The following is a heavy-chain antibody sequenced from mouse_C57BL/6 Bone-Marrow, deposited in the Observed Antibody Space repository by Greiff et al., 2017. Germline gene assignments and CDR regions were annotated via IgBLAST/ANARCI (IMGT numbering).Heavy chain of an antibody. Sequence: QVQLQQPGAELVMPGASVKLSCKASGYTFTSYWMHWVKQRPGQGLEWIGEIDPSDSYTNYNQKFKGKSTLTADKSSSTAYMQLSSLTSEDSAVYYCASAVYGCDAGFAYWGQGPLVTVSA. J-gene: IGHJ3*01. CDR2: IDPSDSYT. CDR3: ASAVYGCDAGFAY. CDR1: GYTFTSYW. D-gene: IGHD2-2*01. V-gene: IGHV1-69*01.